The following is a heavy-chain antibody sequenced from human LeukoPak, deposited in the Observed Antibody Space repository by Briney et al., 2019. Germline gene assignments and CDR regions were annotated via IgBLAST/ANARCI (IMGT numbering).Heavy chain of an antibody. CDR3: ARVLLTGDDAFDF. Sequence: ASVKVSCKASGYTFTDYYMHWVRQAPGQGLEWMGWINPNSGGTNYAQKFQGRVTMTRDTSISTAYMELSRLRSDDTAVYFCARVLLTGDDAFDFWGQGTMVTVSS. CDR1: GYTFTDYY. CDR2: INPNSGGT. D-gene: IGHD7-27*01. J-gene: IGHJ3*01. V-gene: IGHV1-2*02.